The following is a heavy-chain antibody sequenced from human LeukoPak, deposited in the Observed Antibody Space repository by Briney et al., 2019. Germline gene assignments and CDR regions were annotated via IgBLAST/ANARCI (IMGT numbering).Heavy chain of an antibody. J-gene: IGHJ3*01. CDR2: IFPSTVAT. Sequence: GASVKVSCKASGYSFPDSYIHWVRQAPGHGLEWLGCIFPSTVATTSAPTFQGRVTMTRDKSINTGNMEVSSLTSDDTAMFYCARDLPGDGYKSAYDVWGQGTMVTVSS. CDR1: GYSFPDSY. CDR3: ARDLPGDGYKSAYDV. V-gene: IGHV1-2*02. D-gene: IGHD5-24*01.